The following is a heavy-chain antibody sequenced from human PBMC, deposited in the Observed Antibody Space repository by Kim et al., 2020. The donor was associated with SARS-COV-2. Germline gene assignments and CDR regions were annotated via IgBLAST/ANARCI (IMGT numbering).Heavy chain of an antibody. J-gene: IGHJ3*02. CDR2: TYHRGKWYN. CDR3: ASGPNIEVPTAIDDQQRIVSAFDI. Sequence: SQTLSLTCAISGDSVSSNSAAWNWIRQSPSRGLEWLGRTYHRGKWYNEYAESVKSRIIINPDTSKNQFSLQLTSVTPEDTAVYFCASGPNIEVPTAIDDQQRIVSAFDIWGQGTMVTISS. V-gene: IGHV6-1*01. CDR1: GDSVSSNSAA. D-gene: IGHD2-2*01.